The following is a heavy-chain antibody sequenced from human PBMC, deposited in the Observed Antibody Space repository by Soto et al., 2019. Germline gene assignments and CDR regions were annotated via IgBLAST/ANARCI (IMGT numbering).Heavy chain of an antibody. Sequence: PGGSLRLSCAASGFTFSGSPMHWVRQASGKGLEWVGRIRSKTDSYATAYAASVTGRFTISRDNSQNTVFLQMNSLRIEDTGVYSCSRGLTGRYSIAFEIWGQGTMVTGSS. V-gene: IGHV3-73*01. CDR3: SRGLTGRYSIAFEI. J-gene: IGHJ3*02. CDR1: GFTFSGSP. D-gene: IGHD1-26*01. CDR2: IRSKTDSYAT.